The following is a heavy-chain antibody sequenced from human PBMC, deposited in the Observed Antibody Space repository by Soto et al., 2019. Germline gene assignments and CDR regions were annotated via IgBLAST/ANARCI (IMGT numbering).Heavy chain of an antibody. V-gene: IGHV1-18*04. Sequence: GASVKVSCKASGYTFTSYGISWVRQAPGQGLEWMGWISAYNGNTNYAQKLQGRVTMTTDTSTSTAYMELRSLRSDDTAVYYCARGYCTNGVCYHGLVVWFDPWGQGTLVTVSS. J-gene: IGHJ5*02. CDR3: ARGYCTNGVCYHGLVVWFDP. CDR1: GYTFTSYG. D-gene: IGHD2-8*01. CDR2: ISAYNGNT.